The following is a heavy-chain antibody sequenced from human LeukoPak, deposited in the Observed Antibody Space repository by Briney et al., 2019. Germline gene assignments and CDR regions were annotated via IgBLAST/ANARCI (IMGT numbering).Heavy chain of an antibody. D-gene: IGHD3-22*01. Sequence: SETLSLTCTVSGGSISSYYWGWIRQPAGKGLEWIGRIYTSGSTNYNPSLKSRVTMSVDTSKNQFSLKLSSVTAADTAVYYCARDYYDSSGYRYFDYWGQGTLVTVSS. CDR2: IYTSGST. J-gene: IGHJ4*02. CDR1: GGSISSYY. CDR3: ARDYYDSSGYRYFDY. V-gene: IGHV4-4*07.